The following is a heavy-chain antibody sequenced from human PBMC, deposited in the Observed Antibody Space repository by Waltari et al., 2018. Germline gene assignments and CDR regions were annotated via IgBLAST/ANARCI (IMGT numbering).Heavy chain of an antibody. V-gene: IGHV4-31*03. Sequence: QVQLQESGPGLVKPSQNLSLTCPLPGGSISRGGSYWSWLRQHPGKGLEWIGYIYYSGSTYYNPSLKSRVTISVDTSKNQYSLKLSSVTAADTAVYYCAREKIAAAGIGYFDYWGQGTLVTVSS. CDR3: AREKIAAAGIGYFDY. D-gene: IGHD6-13*01. J-gene: IGHJ4*02. CDR1: GGSISRGGSY. CDR2: IYYSGST.